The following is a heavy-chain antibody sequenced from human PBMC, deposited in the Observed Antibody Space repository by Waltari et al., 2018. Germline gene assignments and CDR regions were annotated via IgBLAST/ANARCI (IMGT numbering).Heavy chain of an antibody. CDR2: INPTSGGT. CDR1: GYTFTGYY. V-gene: IGHV1-2*02. D-gene: IGHD3-9*01. Sequence: QVQLVQSGAEVKKPGASVKVSCKASGYTFTGYYMHWVRQAPGQGLEWMGRINPTSGGTNYAQKFQGRVTMTSDTSISTADMERSRLRSDDTAVYYGASWGVYYDILTGYTEIFDYWGQGTLVTVSS. J-gene: IGHJ4*02. CDR3: ASWGVYYDILTGYTEIFDY.